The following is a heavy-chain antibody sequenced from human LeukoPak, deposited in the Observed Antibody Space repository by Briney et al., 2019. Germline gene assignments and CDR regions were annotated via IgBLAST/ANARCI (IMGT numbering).Heavy chain of an antibody. V-gene: IGHV1-58*02. CDR1: GFTFTSSA. J-gene: IGHJ5*02. Sequence: PGTSVKVSCKASGFTFTSSAMQWVRQARGQRLEWIGWIAVGSGNTNYAQKFQERVTITRDMSTSTAYMELSSLRSEDTAVYYCAAVPGWYCSSTSCFERSPWGQGTLVTVSS. D-gene: IGHD2-2*01. CDR2: IAVGSGNT. CDR3: AAVPGWYCSSTSCFERSP.